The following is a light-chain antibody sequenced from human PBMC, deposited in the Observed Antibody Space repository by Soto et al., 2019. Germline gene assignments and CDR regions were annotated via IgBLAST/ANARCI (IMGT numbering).Light chain of an antibody. V-gene: IGKV3-20*01. CDR2: GAY. J-gene: IGKJ1*01. CDR3: HQYGSSPRT. CDR1: QSVSSNF. Sequence: EIVLTQSPGTLSLSPGDRATLSGRASQSVSSNFLAWYQKKPGQAPRLLIYGAYIRATGIPDRFSGSGYVTDFPLTTRRLEPEDFAMYFCHQYGSSPRTFGQGTKVEIK.